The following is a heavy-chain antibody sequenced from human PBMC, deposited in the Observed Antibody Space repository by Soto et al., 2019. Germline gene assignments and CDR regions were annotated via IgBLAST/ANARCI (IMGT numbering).Heavy chain of an antibody. CDR2: ISGSAGTT. V-gene: IGHV3-23*01. CDR1: GFIFRGYA. D-gene: IGHD3-9*01. CDR3: SKEMLYYGILSSMDG. J-gene: IGHJ6*02. Sequence: VGSLNLSCAPSGFIFRGYAMTWVRRAPGKGLQWVSSISGSAGTTYYADSVKGRFTISRDNSKSTLYLQMNSLRAEDTAVYYCSKEMLYYGILSSMDGWGQGTTVTVSS.